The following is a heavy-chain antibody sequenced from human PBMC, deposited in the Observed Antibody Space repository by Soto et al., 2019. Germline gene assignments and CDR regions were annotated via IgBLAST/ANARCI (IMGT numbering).Heavy chain of an antibody. CDR3: AREGYSSSSDYYYYGMDV. CDR1: GGTFSSYA. D-gene: IGHD6-6*01. V-gene: IGHV1-69*13. CDR2: IIPIFGTA. J-gene: IGHJ6*02. Sequence: SVKVSCKASGGTFSSYAISWVRQAPGQGLEWMGGIIPIFGTANYAQKFQGRVTITADESTSTAYMELSSLRSKDTAVYYCAREGYSSSSDYYYYGMDVWGQGTTVTVSS.